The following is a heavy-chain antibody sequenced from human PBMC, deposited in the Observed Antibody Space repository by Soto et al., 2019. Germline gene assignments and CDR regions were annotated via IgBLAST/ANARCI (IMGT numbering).Heavy chain of an antibody. D-gene: IGHD3-3*01. Sequence: GGSLRLSCAASGFTFSSYAMSWVRQAPGKGLEWVSAISGSGGSTYYADSVKGRFTISRDNSKNTLCLQMNSLRAEDTAVYYCARDGSVVALCDFWSGYSMNFDYWGQGTLVTVSS. V-gene: IGHV3-23*01. CDR1: GFTFSSYA. CDR3: ARDGSVVALCDFWSGYSMNFDY. CDR2: ISGSGGST. J-gene: IGHJ4*02.